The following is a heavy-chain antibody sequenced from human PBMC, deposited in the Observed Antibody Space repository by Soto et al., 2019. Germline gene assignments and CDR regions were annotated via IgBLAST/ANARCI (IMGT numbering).Heavy chain of an antibody. Sequence: GGSPRLSCAASGFTFDDYAMHWVRQAPGKGLEWVSGISWNSGSIGYADSVKGRFTISRDNAKNSLYLQMNSLRAEDTALYYCAKVSSSSWYFDAFDIWGQGTMVTVSS. J-gene: IGHJ3*02. CDR1: GFTFDDYA. CDR2: ISWNSGSI. CDR3: AKVSSSSWYFDAFDI. V-gene: IGHV3-9*01. D-gene: IGHD6-13*01.